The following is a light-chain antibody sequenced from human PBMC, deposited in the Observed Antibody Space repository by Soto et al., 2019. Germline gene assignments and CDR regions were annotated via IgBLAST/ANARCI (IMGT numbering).Light chain of an antibody. CDR2: KAS. J-gene: IGKJ2*01. CDR3: QQYNSYHT. Sequence: DIRMTQSPSTLSASVGDRVTITCRASQSISSWLAWYQQKPGKAPKLLIYKASSLESGVPSRFSGSGSGTEFTLTISSLQPDDFATYYCQQYNSYHTFGQGTKLEIK. CDR1: QSISSW. V-gene: IGKV1-5*03.